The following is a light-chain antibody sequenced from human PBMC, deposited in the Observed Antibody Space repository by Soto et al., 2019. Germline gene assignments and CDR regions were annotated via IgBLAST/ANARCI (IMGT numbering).Light chain of an antibody. CDR1: QGISSY. V-gene: IGKV1-8*01. J-gene: IGKJ3*01. CDR3: QQYYSYPGS. CDR2: AAS. Sequence: AIRMTQSPSSLSASTGDRVTITCRASQGISSYLAWYQQKPGKAPKLLIYAASTLQSGVPSRFSGSGAGTDDTLTISCLKFEDFATYYCQQYYSYPGSFGPGTKVDIK.